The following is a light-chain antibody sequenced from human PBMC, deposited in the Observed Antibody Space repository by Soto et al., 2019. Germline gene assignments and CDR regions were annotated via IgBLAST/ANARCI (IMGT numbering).Light chain of an antibody. Sequence: DDVVTQSQLSLSVTLGQAASISCRSSQSLVYSDGRTYLNWFHQRPCQSPRRLLYLVSYRDSGVPDRFSGSGSGTDFTLKISRVEAEDVGIYYGMQGTHCPFSFGPGTRVDIK. CDR2: LVS. CDR3: MQGTHCPFS. CDR1: QSLVYSDGRTY. V-gene: IGKV2-30*01. J-gene: IGKJ3*01.